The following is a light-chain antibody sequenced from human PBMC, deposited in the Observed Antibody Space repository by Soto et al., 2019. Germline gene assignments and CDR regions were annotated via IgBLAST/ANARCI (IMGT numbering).Light chain of an antibody. CDR1: QSLIHSYGDTY. Sequence: DVVMTQSPLSLPVTLGQPASISCRSSQSLIHSYGDTYLNWFQQMPGQSPRRLIYKVSDRDSGVPDRFTGSGSGTDFTLKISRVEAEDVGVYYCMQGTHWPWTFGHGTEVEIK. CDR3: MQGTHWPWT. CDR2: KVS. V-gene: IGKV2-30*02. J-gene: IGKJ1*01.